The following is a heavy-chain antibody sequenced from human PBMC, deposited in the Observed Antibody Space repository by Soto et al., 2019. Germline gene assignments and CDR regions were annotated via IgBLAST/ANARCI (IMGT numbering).Heavy chain of an antibody. CDR2: MNPNSGNT. CDR1: GYTFTSYD. V-gene: IGHV1-8*01. J-gene: IGHJ6*02. D-gene: IGHD2-8*01. CDR3: ARGGWIVPNYYYYGMDV. Sequence: ASVKVSCKASGYTFTSYDINWVRQATGQGLEWMGWMNPNSGNTGYAQKFQGRVTMTRNTSISTAYMELSSLRSEDTAVYYCARGGWIVPNYYYYGMDVWGQGTTVTVSS.